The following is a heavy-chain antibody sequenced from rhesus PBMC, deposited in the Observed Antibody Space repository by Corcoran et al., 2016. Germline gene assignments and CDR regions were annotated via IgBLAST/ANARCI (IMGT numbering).Heavy chain of an antibody. J-gene: IGHJ6*01. CDR1: GGSIRSGNW. CDR3: ARGNYVNGLDS. CDR2: IYGSGGST. V-gene: IGHV4-93*01. Sequence: QVQLQETGPTVVKPSETLSLTCAVSGGSIRSGNWWTWIRQSPGKGLEWIGGIYGSGGSTEYNPSLKRRVTLSKDPSKNQFSLELRSVTAADSAIFYCARGNYVNGLDSWGQGVVVTVSS. D-gene: IGHD4-17*01.